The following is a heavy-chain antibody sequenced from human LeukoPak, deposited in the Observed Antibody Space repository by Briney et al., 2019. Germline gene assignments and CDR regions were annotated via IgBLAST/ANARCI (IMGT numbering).Heavy chain of an antibody. J-gene: IGHJ5*02. V-gene: IGHV3-21*01. CDR2: ISI. Sequence: GGSLRLSCAASGFTFSSYSMNWVRQAPGKGLEWVSSISIYYADSVKGRFTISRDSAKNSLYLQMNSLRAEDTAVYYCARDGVRYCSSTSCSRYNWFDPWGQGTLVTVSS. D-gene: IGHD2-2*01. CDR3: ARDGVRYCSSTSCSRYNWFDP. CDR1: GFTFSSYS.